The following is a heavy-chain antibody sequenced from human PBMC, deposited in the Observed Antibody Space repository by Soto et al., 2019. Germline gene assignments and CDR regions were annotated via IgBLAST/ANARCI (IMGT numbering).Heavy chain of an antibody. CDR1: GFTFSSYW. Sequence: GGSLRLSCAASGFTFSSYWMSWVRQAPGKGLEWVANIKQDGSEKYYVDSVKGRFTISRDNAKNSLCLQMNSLRAEDTAVYYCARDAGCGGDCYSASIDYWGQGTLVTVSS. V-gene: IGHV3-7*03. D-gene: IGHD2-21*02. J-gene: IGHJ4*02. CDR2: IKQDGSEK. CDR3: ARDAGCGGDCYSASIDY.